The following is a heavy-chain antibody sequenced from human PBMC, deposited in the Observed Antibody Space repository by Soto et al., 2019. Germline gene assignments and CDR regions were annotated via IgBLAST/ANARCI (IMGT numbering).Heavy chain of an antibody. CDR2: IYSGGST. V-gene: IGHV3-53*01. D-gene: IGHD3-10*01. CDR1: GFTVSSNY. CDR3: ARVRGALSHWWYYYYGMDV. J-gene: IGHJ6*02. Sequence: EGQLVESGGGLIQPGGSLRLSCAASGFTVSSNYMSWVRQAPGKGLEWVSVIYSGGSTSYADSVKGRFTLSRDNSKNTLYLQMNSLRAEDTSVYDCARVRGALSHWWYYYYGMDVWGQGTTVTVSS.